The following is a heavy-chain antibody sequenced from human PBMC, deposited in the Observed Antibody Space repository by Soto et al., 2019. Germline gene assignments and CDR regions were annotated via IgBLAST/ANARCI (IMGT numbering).Heavy chain of an antibody. D-gene: IGHD6-19*01. J-gene: IGHJ4*02. CDR1: GFTFSTYS. V-gene: IGHV3-23*01. CDR2: ISGSGDST. CDR3: AKERSSGWSFDY. Sequence: EVQLLESGVGLVQPGGSLRLSCAASGFTFSTYSMNWVRQAPRKGLEWVSGISGSGDSTYYADSVKGRFTVSRDNSKNTLYLQMNSLTAEDTAVFYCAKERSSGWSFDYWGQGTLVTVSS.